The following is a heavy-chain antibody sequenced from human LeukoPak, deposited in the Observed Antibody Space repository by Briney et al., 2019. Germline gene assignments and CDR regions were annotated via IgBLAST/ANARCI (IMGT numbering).Heavy chain of an antibody. CDR3: ARAVGYSGSYYFDY. V-gene: IGHV3-21*01. J-gene: IGHJ4*02. CDR2: ISSSSSYI. Sequence: GGSLRLSCAASGFTFSSYSMNWVRRAPGKGLEWVSSISSSSSYIYYADSVKGRFTISRDNAKNSLYLQMNSLRAEDTAVYYCARAVGYSGSYYFDYWGQGTLVTVSS. CDR1: GFTFSSYS. D-gene: IGHD1-26*01.